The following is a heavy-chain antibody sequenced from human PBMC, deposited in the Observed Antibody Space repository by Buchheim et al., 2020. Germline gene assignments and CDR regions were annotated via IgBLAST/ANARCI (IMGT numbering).Heavy chain of an antibody. D-gene: IGHD3-10*01. CDR3: AHTGVLFRGELQYYFDY. CDR2: IYWDDDK. J-gene: IGHJ4*02. Sequence: QITLKESGPTLVKPTQTLTLTCTFSGFSLSTSGVGVGWIRQPPGKALEWLALIYWDDDKRYSPSLKSRLTITKATSKNQVVLTMTNMDPVDTATYYCAHTGVLFRGELQYYFDYWGQGTL. CDR1: GFSLSTSGVG. V-gene: IGHV2-5*02.